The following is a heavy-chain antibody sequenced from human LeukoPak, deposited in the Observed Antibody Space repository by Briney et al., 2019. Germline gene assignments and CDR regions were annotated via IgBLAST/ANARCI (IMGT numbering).Heavy chain of an antibody. D-gene: IGHD3-10*01. Sequence: GSLRLSCAASGFTFSGFSMSWVRQSPTKGLEWVANIKQDGSERYYVDSVKGRFTISRDNAKNSLSLQMNNLRVEDTAVYYCARAGSHWHYVYWGQGTVVTVSS. V-gene: IGHV3-7*01. CDR1: GFTFSGFS. CDR2: IKQDGSER. J-gene: IGHJ4*02. CDR3: ARAGSHWHYVY.